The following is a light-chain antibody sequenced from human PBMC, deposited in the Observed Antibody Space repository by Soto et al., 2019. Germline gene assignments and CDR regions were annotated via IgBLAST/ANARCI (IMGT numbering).Light chain of an antibody. CDR2: DVS. CDR3: QQYGISPT. CDR1: HSVSSNY. V-gene: IGKV3-20*01. J-gene: IGKJ1*01. Sequence: EIVLTQSPGTLSLSPGERATLSCRSSHSVSSNYLAWYQQKPGQAPRLLIYDVSSRATGIPDRFSGSGSGKDFTLTISRLEPVDFAVYYCQQYGISPTFAQGTKVEIK.